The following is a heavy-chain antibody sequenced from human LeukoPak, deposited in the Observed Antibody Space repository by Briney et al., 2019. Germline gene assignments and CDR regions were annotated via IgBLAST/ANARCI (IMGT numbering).Heavy chain of an antibody. V-gene: IGHV4-59*01. Sequence: SETLSLTCTVSGGSISTYYWSWIRQPPGEGLDWIGYIYYSGSANYNPSLKSRVTISVDTSKNQFSLKLSSVTAADTAVYYCARSYGSGNYFDYWGQGTLVTVSS. CDR3: ARSYGSGNYFDY. CDR2: IYYSGSA. J-gene: IGHJ4*02. D-gene: IGHD3-10*01. CDR1: GGSISTYY.